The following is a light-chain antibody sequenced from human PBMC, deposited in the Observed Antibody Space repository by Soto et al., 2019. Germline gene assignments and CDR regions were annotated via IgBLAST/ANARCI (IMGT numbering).Light chain of an antibody. CDR2: GAS. Sequence: EIVLTQAPGTLSLSPGERATLSCRASQRVSSSFLAWYQQKPGQAPRLLIYGASSRASGIPDRFSGSGSGTDVTLTISRLEPEDVAVYYFQQYDSSPLTFGGGTKVEIK. V-gene: IGKV3-20*01. CDR1: QRVSSSF. CDR3: QQYDSSPLT. J-gene: IGKJ4*01.